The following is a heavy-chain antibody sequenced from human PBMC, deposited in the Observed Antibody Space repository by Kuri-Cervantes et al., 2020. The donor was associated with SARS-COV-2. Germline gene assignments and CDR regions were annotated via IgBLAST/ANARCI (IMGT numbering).Heavy chain of an antibody. Sequence: ASVKVSCKASGYTFTSYYMHWVRQAPGQGLEWMGIINPSGGSISYAQKFQGRVTMTEDTSTDTAYMELSSLGSEDTAVYYCVTDLTANNWDPDAFDAWGQGTMVTVSS. CDR2: INPSGGSI. CDR1: GYTFTSYY. J-gene: IGHJ3*01. D-gene: IGHD1-1*01. V-gene: IGHV1-46*01. CDR3: VTDLTANNWDPDAFDA.